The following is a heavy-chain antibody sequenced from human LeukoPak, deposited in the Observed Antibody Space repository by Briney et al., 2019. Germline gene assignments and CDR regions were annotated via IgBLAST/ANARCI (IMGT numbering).Heavy chain of an antibody. J-gene: IGHJ4*02. CDR1: GFTFSSYA. V-gene: IGHV3-23*01. CDR3: AKWKYSSSGLDDY. Sequence: GGSLRLSCAASGFTFSSYAMSWVRQTPGKGLEWVSTISTSGGSTYYADSVKGRFTISRDNSKNTLYLQMNSLRAEDTAVYYCAKWKYSSSGLDDYWGQGTLVTVSS. CDR2: ISTSGGST. D-gene: IGHD6-6*01.